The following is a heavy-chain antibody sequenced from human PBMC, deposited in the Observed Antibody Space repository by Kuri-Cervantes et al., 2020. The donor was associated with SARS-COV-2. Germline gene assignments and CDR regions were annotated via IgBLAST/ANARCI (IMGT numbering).Heavy chain of an antibody. Sequence: GGSLRLSCAASGFSFSSYGMSWVRQAPGKGLEWVAVIWYDGSNKYYADSVKGRFTISRDNSKNTLYLQMNSLRAEDTAVYYCAREGVVGATTYYYYGMDVWGQGTTVTVSS. CDR1: GFSFSSYG. CDR3: AREGVVGATTYYYYGMDV. D-gene: IGHD1-26*01. J-gene: IGHJ6*02. CDR2: IWYDGSNK. V-gene: IGHV3-33*08.